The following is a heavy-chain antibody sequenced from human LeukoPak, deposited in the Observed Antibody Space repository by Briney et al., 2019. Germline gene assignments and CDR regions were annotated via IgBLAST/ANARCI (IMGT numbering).Heavy chain of an antibody. Sequence: ASVTVSCKASGYTFTSYGISWVRQAPGQGLEWLGWISAHNGKTNYAQKFQDRVTMTTDTSTRTAYMELRSLRSDDTAVYYCARGRGFYDSSAYYRFDYWGQGTLVTVSS. V-gene: IGHV1-18*01. CDR1: GYTFTSYG. CDR2: ISAHNGKT. J-gene: IGHJ4*02. CDR3: ARGRGFYDSSAYYRFDY. D-gene: IGHD3-22*01.